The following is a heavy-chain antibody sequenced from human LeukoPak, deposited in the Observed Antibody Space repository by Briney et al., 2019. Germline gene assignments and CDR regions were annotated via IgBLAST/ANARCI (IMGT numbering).Heavy chain of an antibody. CDR1: GGSFSGYY. Sequence: SETLSLTCAVYGGSFSGYYWSWIRQPPGKGLEWIGEINHSGSTYYNPSLKSRVTISVDTSKNQFSLKLSSVTAADTAVYYCARVDYYDSSLGDYWGQGTLVTVSS. CDR3: ARVDYYDSSLGDY. CDR2: INHSGST. D-gene: IGHD3-22*01. J-gene: IGHJ4*02. V-gene: IGHV4-34*01.